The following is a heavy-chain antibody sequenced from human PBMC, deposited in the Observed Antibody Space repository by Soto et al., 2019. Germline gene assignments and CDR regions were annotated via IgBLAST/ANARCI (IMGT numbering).Heavy chain of an antibody. D-gene: IGHD6-19*01. CDR2: TYYRSNWRH. V-gene: IGHV6-1*01. CDR1: GDSVSINTAA. CDR3: ARHIAVAGANYYYGMDV. Sequence: SQTLSLTCVISGDSVSINTAAWNWIRSSPSRGLEWLGRTYYRSNWRHDYAVSVKSRITVNPDTSKNHFSLQLNSVTPDDTAVYYCARHIAVAGANYYYGMDVWGQGTTVTVSS. J-gene: IGHJ6*02.